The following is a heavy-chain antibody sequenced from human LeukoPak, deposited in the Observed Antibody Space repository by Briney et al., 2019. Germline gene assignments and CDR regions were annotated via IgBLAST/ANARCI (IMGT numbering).Heavy chain of an antibody. J-gene: IGHJ6*03. V-gene: IGHV1-18*01. D-gene: IGHD6-13*01. CDR3: ARDRHIAAAVYYYYMDV. CDR1: GYTFTSYI. Sequence: ASVKVSCKASGYTFTSYIISWVRQAPGQGLEWMGWINAYNGNTDYAQRVQGRVTMTTDTSTSTTYMELRSLRSDDTAVYYCARDRHIAAAVYYYYMDVWGKGTPVTVSS. CDR2: INAYNGNT.